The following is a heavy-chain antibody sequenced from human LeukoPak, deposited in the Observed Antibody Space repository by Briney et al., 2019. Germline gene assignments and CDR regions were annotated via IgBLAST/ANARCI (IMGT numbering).Heavy chain of an antibody. J-gene: IGHJ4*02. CDR3: AKDSGGSYSGDYFDY. V-gene: IGHV3-23*01. CDR1: GFTFSSYA. D-gene: IGHD1-26*01. Sequence: GGSLRLSCAASGFTFSSYAMSWVRQAPGKGLEWVSAISGSGGSTYYADSVKGRFTISRDNSKNTLYLQMNSLRAEDTAVYYCAKDSGGSYSGDYFDYWGQGTLVTVSS. CDR2: ISGSGGST.